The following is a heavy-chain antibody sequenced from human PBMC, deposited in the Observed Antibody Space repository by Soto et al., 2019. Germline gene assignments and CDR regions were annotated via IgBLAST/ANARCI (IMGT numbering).Heavy chain of an antibody. CDR3: PSVTTDSNYRYGMDV. J-gene: IGHJ6*02. V-gene: IGHV4-59*01. CDR1: GGSISSYY. CDR2: IYYSGST. D-gene: IGHD4-4*01. Sequence: PSGTLSLACTVSGGSISSYYWSWIRQPPGKGLEWIGYIYYSGSTNYNPSLQSLATISVHTSKNQFSLKVSSVTAADTAVYSCPSVTTDSNYRYGMDVWCQGTTVTVSS.